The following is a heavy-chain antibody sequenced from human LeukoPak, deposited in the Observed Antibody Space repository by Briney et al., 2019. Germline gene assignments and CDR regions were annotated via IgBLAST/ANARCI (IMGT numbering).Heavy chain of an antibody. CDR2: IYTSGST. Sequence: PSQTLSLTCAVSGASISDYYWSWIRQPAGKGLEWIGRIYTSGSTNYNPSLKSRVTLSVDTSKNQFSLKLSSVTAADTAMYYCARVLPYYYGMDVWGQGTTVTVSS. V-gene: IGHV4-4*07. CDR1: GASISDYY. J-gene: IGHJ6*02. CDR3: ARVLPYYYGMDV.